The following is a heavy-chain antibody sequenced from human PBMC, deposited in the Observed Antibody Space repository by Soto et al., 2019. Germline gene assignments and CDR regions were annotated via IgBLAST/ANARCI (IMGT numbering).Heavy chain of an antibody. J-gene: IGHJ6*02. V-gene: IGHV1-69*13. D-gene: IGHD3-10*01. CDR1: GGTFSSYA. CDR2: FNPIFETA. Sequence: GASVKVSCKASGGTFSSYAISWVRQAPGQGLEWMGGFNPIFETANYAQKFQGRVTITADESTNTAYMELSSLRSEDTAVCYCTRGITLIRGVIPPGYYYGMDVWGQGTTVTVSS. CDR3: TRGITLIRGVIPPGYYYGMDV.